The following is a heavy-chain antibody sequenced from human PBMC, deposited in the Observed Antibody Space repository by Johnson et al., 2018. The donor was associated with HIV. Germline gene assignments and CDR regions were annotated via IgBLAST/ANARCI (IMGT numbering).Heavy chain of an antibody. D-gene: IGHD6-13*01. V-gene: IGHV3-30*18. J-gene: IGHJ3*02. Sequence: VQLVESGGGLVQPGGSLRLSCAVSTFTFSSYGMHWVRQAPGKGLEWVAVISYDGSNKYYADSVKGRFTISRDNSKNTLYLQMNSLRAEDTAVYYCAKIAAAGTYDAFDIWGQGTMVTVSS. CDR3: AKIAAAGTYDAFDI. CDR2: ISYDGSNK. CDR1: TFTFSSYG.